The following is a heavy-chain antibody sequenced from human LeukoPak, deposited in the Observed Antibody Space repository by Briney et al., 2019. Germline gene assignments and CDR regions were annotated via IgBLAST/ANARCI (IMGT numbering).Heavy chain of an antibody. CDR3: VRIAADHPKNYFHYGMDV. D-gene: IGHD6-25*01. J-gene: IGHJ6*02. Sequence: SETLSLTCTVSGGSISSSSDYWGWVRQPPGRGLEWIGGIHYTGITYYNPTLESRLTISVDTSKNQFSLKLSSVTAADTAVFYCVRIAADHPKNYFHYGMDVWGQGTTVTVSS. V-gene: IGHV4-39*01. CDR2: IHYTGIT. CDR1: GGSISSSSDY.